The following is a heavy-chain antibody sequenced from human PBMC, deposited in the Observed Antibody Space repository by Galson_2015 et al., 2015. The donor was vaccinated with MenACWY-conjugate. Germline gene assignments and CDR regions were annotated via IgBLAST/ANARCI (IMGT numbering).Heavy chain of an antibody. J-gene: IGHJ4*02. CDR3: ARGRGGYSYAYSPDY. Sequence: SLRLSCAASGFTFSSYSMNWVRQAPGKGLEWVAYISDSSNTIRYADSVKGRFTISRDDAKNTLYLQVNSLRAEDTAVYYCARGRGGYSYAYSPDYWGQGTLVTVSS. V-gene: IGHV3-48*01. CDR2: ISDSSNTI. CDR1: GFTFSSYS. D-gene: IGHD5-18*01.